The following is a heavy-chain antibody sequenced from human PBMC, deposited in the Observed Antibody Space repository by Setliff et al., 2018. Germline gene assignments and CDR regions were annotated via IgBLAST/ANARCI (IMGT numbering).Heavy chain of an antibody. J-gene: IGHJ3*02. Sequence: NPSETLSLTCAVYGVPLSGHYWTWVRQTPGKGLEWIGEVYHSGTTNYNPSLKSRVTISVDTSDTSRNQFSLKLKFLTATDTGVYYCASRVVDYMFHFDTWGQGTVVTVSS. V-gene: IGHV4-34*01. CDR2: VYHSGTT. CDR3: ASRVVDYMFHFDT. CDR1: GVPLSGHY. D-gene: IGHD4-4*01.